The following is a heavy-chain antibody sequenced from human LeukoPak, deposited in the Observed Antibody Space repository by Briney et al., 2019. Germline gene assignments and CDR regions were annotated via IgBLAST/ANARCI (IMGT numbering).Heavy chain of an antibody. V-gene: IGHV3-11*06. Sequence: GGCLRLSCAASGFTFSDYYMTWIRQAPGKGLEWLSYISSTSSYTNYADSVKGRFTTSRDNAKNSLYLQMNSLRAEDTAVYYCVRREGIWGQGTLVTVSS. CDR1: GFTFSDYY. CDR2: ISSTSSYT. CDR3: VRREGI. J-gene: IGHJ3*02.